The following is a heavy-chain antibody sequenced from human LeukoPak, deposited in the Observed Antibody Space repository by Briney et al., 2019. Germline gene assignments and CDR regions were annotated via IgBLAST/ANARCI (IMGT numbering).Heavy chain of an antibody. D-gene: IGHD3-10*01. CDR2: INPNSGGT. V-gene: IGHV1-2*02. CDR1: GYTFTGYY. J-gene: IGHJ3*02. CDR3: AKTRVGIRGVYPTGAFDI. Sequence: ASVKVSCEASGYTFTGYYMHWVRQAPGQGLEWMGWINPNSGGTNYAQKFQGRVTMTRDTSISTAYMELSRLRSDDTAVYYCAKTRVGIRGVYPTGAFDIWGQGTMVTVSS.